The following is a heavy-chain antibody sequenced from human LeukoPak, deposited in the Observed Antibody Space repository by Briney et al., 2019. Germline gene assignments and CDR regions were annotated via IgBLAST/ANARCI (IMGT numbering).Heavy chain of an antibody. CDR3: AKGSRLYYYDSSGYRGPNWFDP. D-gene: IGHD3-22*01. J-gene: IGHJ5*02. Sequence: GGSLRLSCAASGFTFSTYAVKWVRQAPGKGLEWVSAISGSGGSTYYADSVKGRFTISRDNSKNTLYLQMNSLRAEDTAVYYCAKGSRLYYYDSSGYRGPNWFDPWGQGTLVTVSS. CDR2: ISGSGGST. V-gene: IGHV3-23*01. CDR1: GFTFSTYA.